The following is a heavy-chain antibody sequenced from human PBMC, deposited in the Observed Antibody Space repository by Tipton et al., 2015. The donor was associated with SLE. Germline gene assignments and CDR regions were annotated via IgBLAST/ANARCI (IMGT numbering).Heavy chain of an antibody. CDR1: GFTFSSYW. Sequence: SLRLSCAASGFTFSSYWMSWVRQAPGKGLEWVANIKQDGSEKYYVDSVKGRFTISRDNSKNTLYLQMNSLRAEDTAVYYCAKDIHGYSSGGFDYWGQGTLVTVSS. CDR2: IKQDGSEK. D-gene: IGHD6-19*01. V-gene: IGHV3-7*03. J-gene: IGHJ4*02. CDR3: AKDIHGYSSGGFDY.